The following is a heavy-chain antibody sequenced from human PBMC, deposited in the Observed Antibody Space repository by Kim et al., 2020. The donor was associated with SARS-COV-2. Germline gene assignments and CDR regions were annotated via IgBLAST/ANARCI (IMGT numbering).Heavy chain of an antibody. D-gene: IGHD5-18*01. CDR2: ISAYNGNT. Sequence: ASVKVSCKASGYTFTSYGISWVRQAPGQGLEWMGWISAYNGNTNYAQKLQGRVTMTTDTSTSTAYMELRSLRSDDTAVYYCASTIYAGYSYGAKRGGYYFDYWGQGTLVTVSS. J-gene: IGHJ4*02. CDR1: GYTFTSYG. CDR3: ASTIYAGYSYGAKRGGYYFDY. V-gene: IGHV1-18*04.